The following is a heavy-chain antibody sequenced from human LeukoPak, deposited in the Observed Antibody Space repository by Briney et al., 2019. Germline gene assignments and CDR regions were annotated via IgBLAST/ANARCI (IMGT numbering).Heavy chain of an antibody. CDR3: AVPSGSHR. Sequence: ASVTVSCKASGYTFTSYGISWVRQAPGQGLEWMGWISAYNGNTNYAQKFQGRVTITADESTSTAYMELSSLRSEDTAVYYCAVPSGSHRWGQGTLVTVSS. V-gene: IGHV1-18*01. CDR1: GYTFTSYG. J-gene: IGHJ5*02. D-gene: IGHD1-26*01. CDR2: ISAYNGNT.